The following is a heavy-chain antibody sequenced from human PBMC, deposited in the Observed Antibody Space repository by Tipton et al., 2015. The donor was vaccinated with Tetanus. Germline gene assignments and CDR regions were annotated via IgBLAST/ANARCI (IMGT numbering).Heavy chain of an antibody. J-gene: IGHJ4*02. Sequence: QVQLVQSGAEVKKPGASVKVSCKASGYTFTSYYMHWVRQAPGQGLEWMGIINPSGGSTSYAQKFQGRVTMTTDTSTSTAYMELRSLRSDDTAVYYCARVSRPWEPFDYWGQGTLVTVSS. CDR2: INPSGGST. V-gene: IGHV1-46*01. D-gene: IGHD1-26*01. CDR3: ARVSRPWEPFDY. CDR1: GYTFTSYY.